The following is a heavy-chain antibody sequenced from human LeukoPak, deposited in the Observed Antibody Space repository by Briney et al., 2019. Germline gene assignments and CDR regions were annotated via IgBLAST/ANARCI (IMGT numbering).Heavy chain of an antibody. Sequence: PSETLSLTCPVSGDSISSSSDFWGWIRQPPGKGLEWIGSIYYGGSTYYNPSLKSRVTISVDTSKNQFSLKLSSVTAADTAVYYCARDGNYGNNWFDPWGQGTLVTVSS. V-gene: IGHV4-39*07. J-gene: IGHJ5*02. CDR3: ARDGNYGNNWFDP. CDR2: IYYGGST. CDR1: GDSISSSSDF. D-gene: IGHD4-11*01.